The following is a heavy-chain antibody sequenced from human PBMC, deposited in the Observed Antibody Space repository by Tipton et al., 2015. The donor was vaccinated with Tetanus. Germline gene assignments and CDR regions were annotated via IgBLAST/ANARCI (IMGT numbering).Heavy chain of an antibody. CDR2: IKNKNDGGTT. Sequence: SLRLSCAASGFTFSGAWMNWVRQAPGKGLEWVGRIKNKNDGGTTDFAAPVKGRFTISRDDSKNMLHLHMNSLKTDDAAVYYCAGDWGSGTHYIRAFDLWGQGTIVTVSS. V-gene: IGHV3-15*07. CDR3: AGDWGSGTHYIRAFDL. D-gene: IGHD3-10*01. CDR1: GFTFSGAW. J-gene: IGHJ3*01.